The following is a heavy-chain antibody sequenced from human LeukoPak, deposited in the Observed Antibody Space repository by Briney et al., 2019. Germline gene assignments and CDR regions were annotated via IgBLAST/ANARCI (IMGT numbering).Heavy chain of an antibody. CDR2: IIPIFGTA. CDR1: GGTFSSYA. Sequence: SVKVSCKASGGTFSSYAISWVRQAPGQGLEWMGGIIPIFGTANYAQKFQGRVTITADESTSTAYMELSSLRSGDTAVYYCARDSVYYGSGSYYSYWGQGTLATVSS. CDR3: ARDSVYYGSGSYYSY. V-gene: IGHV1-69*01. J-gene: IGHJ4*02. D-gene: IGHD3-10*01.